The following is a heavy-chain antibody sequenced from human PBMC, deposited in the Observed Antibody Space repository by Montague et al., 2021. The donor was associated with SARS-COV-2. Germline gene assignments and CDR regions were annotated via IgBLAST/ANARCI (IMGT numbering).Heavy chain of an antibody. V-gene: IGHV4-30-2*01. D-gene: IGHD4-11*01. Sequence: TLSLTCSVSGGSISNGSYPWSWIRQPPGKGLEWIVYIFPVGSTCYNASLQSRVTISIDNSKNQLSLRPTSITAADTAVYFCPSGGADFGNYGCLDHWGQGILVTVS. CDR3: PSGGADFGNYGCLDH. J-gene: IGHJ5*02. CDR1: GGSISNGSYP. CDR2: IFPVGST.